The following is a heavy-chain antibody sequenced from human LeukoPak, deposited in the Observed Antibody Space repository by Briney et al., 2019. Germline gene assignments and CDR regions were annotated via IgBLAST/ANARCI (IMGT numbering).Heavy chain of an antibody. V-gene: IGHV3-23*01. J-gene: IGHJ4*02. Sequence: PGGSLRLSCAASGFTFSIYAISWVRQVPGKGLEWVSGISTSGGATYYADSVKGRFTISRDNSKNTLYLQMNSLRADDTAVYYCTRSYGYSKYYFDHWGQGTLVTVSS. D-gene: IGHD2/OR15-2a*01. CDR2: ISTSGGAT. CDR1: GFTFSIYA. CDR3: TRSYGYSKYYFDH.